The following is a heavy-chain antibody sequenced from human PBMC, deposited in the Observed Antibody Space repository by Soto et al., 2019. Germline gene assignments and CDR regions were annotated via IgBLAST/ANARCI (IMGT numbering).Heavy chain of an antibody. V-gene: IGHV4-34*01. CDR3: ASSMVRGVITC. CDR1: GGYFSGYY. J-gene: IGHJ4*02. Sequence: QVKLQQWGAGLLKHSETLSLTCAVYGGYFSGYYWSWIRQPPGTGLEWIGEINHSRSTNYNPSLKTRLTISVDTAKNPCSLKLSSVTAADAAVYYCASSMVRGVITCWGQGTLVTVSS. D-gene: IGHD3-10*01. CDR2: INHSRST.